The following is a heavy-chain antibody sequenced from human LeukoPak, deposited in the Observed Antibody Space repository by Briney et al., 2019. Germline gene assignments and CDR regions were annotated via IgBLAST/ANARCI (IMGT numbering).Heavy chain of an antibody. J-gene: IGHJ3*02. CDR2: IYYSGST. CDR1: GGSISSYY. Sequence: SETLSLTCTVSGGSISSYYWSWIRQPPGKGLEWIGYIYYSGSTNYNPSLKSRVTISVDTSKNQFSLKLSSVTAADTVVYYCARDGYSYGHGAFDIWGQGTMVTVSS. CDR3: ARDGYSYGHGAFDI. D-gene: IGHD5-18*01. V-gene: IGHV4-59*01.